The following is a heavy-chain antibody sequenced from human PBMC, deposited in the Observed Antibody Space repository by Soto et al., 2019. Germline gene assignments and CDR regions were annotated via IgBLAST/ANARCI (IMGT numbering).Heavy chain of an antibody. V-gene: IGHV3-30*18. J-gene: IGHJ4*02. D-gene: IGHD3-22*01. CDR3: AKDTYYHDSSGYYIFDY. Sequence: HPGGSLRLSCAASGLTFSSYGMHWVRQAPGKGLEWVAVISYDGSNKNYADSVKGRFTISRDNSKNTVYLQMNSLRAEDTAVYYCAKDTYYHDSSGYYIFDYWGQGTLVTVSS. CDR1: GLTFSSYG. CDR2: ISYDGSNK.